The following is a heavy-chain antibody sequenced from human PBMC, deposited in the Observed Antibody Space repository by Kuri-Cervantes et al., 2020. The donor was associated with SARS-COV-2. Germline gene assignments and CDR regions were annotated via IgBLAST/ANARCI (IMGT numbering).Heavy chain of an antibody. Sequence: GGSLRLSCAASGFTFSSYGMHWVRQAPGKGLEWVAFIRYDGSNKYYADSVKGRFTISRDNSKNTLYLQMNSLRAEDTAVYYCAKDHGSTGSPDYLDYWGQGTLVTVSS. CDR2: IRYDGSNK. CDR3: AKDHGSTGSPDYLDY. V-gene: IGHV3-30*02. D-gene: IGHD3-9*01. J-gene: IGHJ4*02. CDR1: GFTFSSYG.